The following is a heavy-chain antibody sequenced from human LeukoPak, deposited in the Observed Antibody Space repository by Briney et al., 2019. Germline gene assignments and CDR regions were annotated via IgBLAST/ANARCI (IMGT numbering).Heavy chain of an antibody. J-gene: IGHJ5*02. V-gene: IGHV7-4-1*02. Sequence: ASVTVSFKASGYTFTSYAMNWVRQAPGQGLEWMGWINTNTGNPTYAQGFTGRFVFSLDTSVSTAYLQISSLKAEDTAVYYCASYPDEGFDPWGQGTLVTVSS. CDR1: GYTFTSYA. CDR2: INTNTGNP. CDR3: ASYPDEGFDP.